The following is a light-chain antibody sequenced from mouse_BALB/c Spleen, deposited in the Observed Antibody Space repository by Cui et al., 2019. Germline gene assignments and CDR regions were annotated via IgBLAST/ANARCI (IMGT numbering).Light chain of an antibody. CDR2: SAS. V-gene: IGKV6-15*01. CDR3: QQYNSYPT. Sequence: DIVMTQSQKFMSTSVGARVSGTCKASQNVGTNAAWYQQKPGQSPKERIYSASYRYSGVPDRFTGSGSGTDFTLTISNVQSEDLAEYFCQQYNSYPTFGSGTKLEIK. J-gene: IGKJ4*01. CDR1: QNVGTN.